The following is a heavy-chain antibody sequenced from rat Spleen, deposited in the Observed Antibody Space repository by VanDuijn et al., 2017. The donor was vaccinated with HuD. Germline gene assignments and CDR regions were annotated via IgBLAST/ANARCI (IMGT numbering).Heavy chain of an antibody. V-gene: IGHV5-31*01. CDR1: GFTFNNYW. D-gene: IGHD1-2*01. CDR3: TRRSPYYVMDA. CDR2: ITDTGGNT. Sequence: EVQLVESGGGLVQPGRSLKLSCVASGFTFNNYWMTWIRQAPGKGREWVASITDTGGNTYYPDSVKGRFTISRDDAKSTLYLQMNSLRSEDTATYYCTRRSPYYVMDAWGQGASVTVSS. J-gene: IGHJ4*01.